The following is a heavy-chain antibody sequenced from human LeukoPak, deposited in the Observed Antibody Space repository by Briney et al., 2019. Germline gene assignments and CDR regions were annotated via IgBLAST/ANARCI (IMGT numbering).Heavy chain of an antibody. V-gene: IGHV3-48*01. CDR2: ISSSSSTI. D-gene: IGHD6-19*01. CDR3: ARANSGWFDY. J-gene: IGHJ4*02. Sequence: GSLRLSCAASGFTFSSYSMNWVRQAPGKGLEWVSYISSSSSTIYYADSVKGRFTISRDNAKNSLYLQMNSLRAEDTAVYYCARANSGWFDYRGQGTLVTVSS. CDR1: GFTFSSYS.